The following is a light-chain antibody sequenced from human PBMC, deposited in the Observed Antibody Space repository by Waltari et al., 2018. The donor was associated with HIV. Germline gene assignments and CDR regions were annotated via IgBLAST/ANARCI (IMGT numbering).Light chain of an antibody. Sequence: QSALTQPASVSGSPGQSITISCTGTSSDVGGYNYVSWYQQHPGKAPKLMIYEVSNRPSGVSNRFSGSKSGKTASLTISGLQAEDEADYYCSSYTSSSTLEIGGGTKLTVL. V-gene: IGLV2-14*01. CDR1: SSDVGGYNY. J-gene: IGLJ2*01. CDR2: EVS. CDR3: SSYTSSSTLE.